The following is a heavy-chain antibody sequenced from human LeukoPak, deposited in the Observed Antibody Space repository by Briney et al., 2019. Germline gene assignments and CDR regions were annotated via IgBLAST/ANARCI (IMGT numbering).Heavy chain of an antibody. J-gene: IGHJ6*03. Sequence: PGGSLRLSCAASRFTFSSYVMKWVRQVPGKGLEWVSSISTSSSYIYYADSVKGRFTISRDNAKNSLYLQMNSLRAEDTAVYYCARDPYSGSYGNYYYYFMDVWGKGTTVTISS. D-gene: IGHD1-26*01. CDR3: ARDPYSGSYGNYYYYFMDV. CDR1: RFTFSSYV. CDR2: ISTSSSYI. V-gene: IGHV3-21*01.